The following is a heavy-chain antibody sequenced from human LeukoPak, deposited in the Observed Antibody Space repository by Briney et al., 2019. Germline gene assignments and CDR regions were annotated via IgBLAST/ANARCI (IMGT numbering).Heavy chain of an antibody. V-gene: IGHV3-23*01. CDR1: GFTFSSYA. CDR3: AKGGDYDFWSGYSMWFDP. CDR2: ISGSGGST. D-gene: IGHD3-3*01. J-gene: IGHJ5*02. Sequence: PGGSLRLSCAASGFTFSSYAMSWVRQAPGKGLEWVSAISGSGGSTYYADSVKGRFTISRDNSKNTLYLQMNSLRAEDTAVYYCAKGGDYDFWSGYSMWFDPWGQGTLVTVSS.